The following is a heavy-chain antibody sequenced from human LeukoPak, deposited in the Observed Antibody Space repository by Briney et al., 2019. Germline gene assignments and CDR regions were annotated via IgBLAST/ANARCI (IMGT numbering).Heavy chain of an antibody. CDR2: IYPSDSDT. CDR3: ARQGRWYGGNWFDP. Sequence: GESLKIFRNGSGYSFTSYWIDRVRQMPGKGPEWMWVIYPSDSDTRYSPSLQGQVTISADNSISTAYLQWSRLKASDTAMYYCARQGRWYGGNWFDPWGQGTLVTVSS. J-gene: IGHJ5*02. D-gene: IGHD3-10*01. V-gene: IGHV5-51*01. CDR1: GYSFTSYW.